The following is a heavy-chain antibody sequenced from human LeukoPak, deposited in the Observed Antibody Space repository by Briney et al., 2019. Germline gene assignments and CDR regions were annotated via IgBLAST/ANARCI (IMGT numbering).Heavy chain of an antibody. V-gene: IGHV3-7*04. CDR1: GFTLSNYW. J-gene: IGHJ3*02. CDR2: IKDDGSEK. CDR3: ARDPRTDAFDI. Sequence: PGGSLRLSCAASGFTLSNYWMSWVRQAPGKGLEWVANIKDDGSEKYYVDSVKGRFTISRDNAKNSLYLQMNSLRAEDTAVYFCARDPRTDAFDIWGQGTMVTVSS.